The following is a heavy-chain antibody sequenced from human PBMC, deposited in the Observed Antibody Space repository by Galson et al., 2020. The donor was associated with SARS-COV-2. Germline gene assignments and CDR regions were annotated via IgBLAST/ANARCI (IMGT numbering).Heavy chain of an antibody. V-gene: IGHV3-15*01. CDR3: TTESWDYYFDY. CDR2: IKSKTDGGTT. Sequence: GESLKISCAASGFTFSNAWMSWVRQAPGKGLEWVGRIKSKTDGGTTDYAAPVKGRFTISRDDSKNTLYLQLNSLKTEDTAVYYCTTESWDYYFDYWGQGTLVTVSS. D-gene: IGHD1-26*01. J-gene: IGHJ4*02. CDR1: GFTFSNAW.